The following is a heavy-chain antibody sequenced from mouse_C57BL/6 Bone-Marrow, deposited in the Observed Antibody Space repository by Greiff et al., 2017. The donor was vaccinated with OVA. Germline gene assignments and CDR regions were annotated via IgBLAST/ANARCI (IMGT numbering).Heavy chain of an antibody. D-gene: IGHD2-4*01. CDR1: GYTFTSYW. J-gene: IGHJ1*03. V-gene: IGHV1-64*01. Sequence: QVQLQQPGAELVKPGASVKLSCKASGYTFTSYWMHWVKQRPGQGLAWIGMIHPNSGSTNYNEKFKSKATLTVDKSSSTAYMQLSSLTSEDSAVYYCARGGWDYDLYWYFDVWGTGTTVTVSS. CDR2: IHPNSGST. CDR3: ARGGWDYDLYWYFDV.